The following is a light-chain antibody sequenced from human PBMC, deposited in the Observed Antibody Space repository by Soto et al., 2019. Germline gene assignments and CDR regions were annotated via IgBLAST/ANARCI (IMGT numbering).Light chain of an antibody. Sequence: SHELRQPCSGSLSPGQTARITSSGNVLAKRYTRWFQQKPGQAPVLVIYKDSERPSGIPERFSGSSSGTTVTLTISGAQVEDEADYYCYCAADNHTCVYGGGTKVNVL. CDR1: VLAKRY. J-gene: IGLJ1*01. CDR2: KDS. V-gene: IGLV3-27*01. CDR3: YCAADNHTCV.